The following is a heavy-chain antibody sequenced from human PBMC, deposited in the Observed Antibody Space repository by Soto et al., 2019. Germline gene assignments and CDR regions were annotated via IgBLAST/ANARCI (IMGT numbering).Heavy chain of an antibody. CDR1: CYTFSDYG. CDR2: ISISSGNT. D-gene: IGHD3-10*01. V-gene: IGHV1-18*04. J-gene: IGHJ2*01. CDR3: ARSYNYGSYWYFDL. Sequence: SVKVSCKASCYTFSDYGITWVRQAPGQGLEWMGWISISSGNTHFEESLQGRVTMTSDKTSTAYMELWRLRSDDSAMYYCARSYNYGSYWYFDLWGRGTLVTVYS.